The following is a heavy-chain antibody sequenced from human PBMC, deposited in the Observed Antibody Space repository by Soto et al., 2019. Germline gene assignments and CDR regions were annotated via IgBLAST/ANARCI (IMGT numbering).Heavy chain of an antibody. D-gene: IGHD1-26*01. CDR1: GGSISSSSYY. CDR2: IYYSGST. Sequence: QLQLQESGPGLVKPSETLSLTCTVSGGSISSSSYYWGWIRQPPGKGLEWIGSIYYSGSTYYNPSLKNRVTISVDTSKNQFSLKLSSVTAADTAVYYCARLLVGGKEYWGQGTLVTVSS. CDR3: ARLLVGGKEY. J-gene: IGHJ4*02. V-gene: IGHV4-39*01.